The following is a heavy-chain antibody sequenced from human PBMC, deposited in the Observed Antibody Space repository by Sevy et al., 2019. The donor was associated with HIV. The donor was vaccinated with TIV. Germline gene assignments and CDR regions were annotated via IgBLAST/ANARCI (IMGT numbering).Heavy chain of an antibody. V-gene: IGHV5-10-1*01. CDR1: GYKFSNYR. CDR2: IDPSNSYT. J-gene: IGHJ6*02. CDR3: AKNKDIVTVIAASSYGLDV. Sequence: GESLKISCQASGYKFSNYRIAWVRQMPGKGLEWRGKIDPSNSYTSYSPSFQGHVTISANKSVSTVYLQWSSLKAPDTATYYCAKNKDIVTVIAASSYGLDVWGQGTTVTVSS. D-gene: IGHD2-15*01.